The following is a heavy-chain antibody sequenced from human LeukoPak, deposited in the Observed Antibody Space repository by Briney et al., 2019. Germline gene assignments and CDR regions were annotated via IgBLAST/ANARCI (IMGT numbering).Heavy chain of an antibody. V-gene: IGHV4-59*01. CDR1: GGSISSYY. Sequence: SETLSLTCTVSGGSISSYYWSWIRQPPGKGLEWIGYIYYSGSTNYNPSLKSRVTISVDTSKNQFSLKLSSVTAADTAVYYCARDRGGDDSSGYCWGYYFDYWGQGTLVTVSS. D-gene: IGHD3-22*01. CDR2: IYYSGST. CDR3: ARDRGGDDSSGYCWGYYFDY. J-gene: IGHJ4*02.